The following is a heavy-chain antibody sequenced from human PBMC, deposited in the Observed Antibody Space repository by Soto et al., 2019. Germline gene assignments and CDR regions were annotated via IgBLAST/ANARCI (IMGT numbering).Heavy chain of an antibody. CDR1: GYTFTSYG. D-gene: IGHD3-10*01. J-gene: IGHJ6*02. V-gene: IGHV1-18*04. CDR2: ISAYNDNT. CDR3: ASTVRGAPGDWYYYGMDV. Sequence: QVPLVQSGAEVKKPGASVKVSCKASGYTFTSYGISWVRQAPGQGLEWIGWISAYNDNTNYAQKLQGRVTMTTDTSTSTAYMELRSLRSDDTAVYYCASTVRGAPGDWYYYGMDVWGQGTTVTVSS.